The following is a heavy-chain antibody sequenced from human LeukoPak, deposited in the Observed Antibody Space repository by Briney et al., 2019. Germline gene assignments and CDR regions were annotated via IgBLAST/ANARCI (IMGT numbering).Heavy chain of an antibody. CDR3: ASAEYSSSAHDY. V-gene: IGHV4-34*01. J-gene: IGHJ4*02. CDR1: GGSFSGYY. Sequence: SGTLSLTCAVYGGSFSGYYWSWIRQPPGKGLEWIGEINHSGSTNYNPSLKSRVTISVDTSKNQFSLKLSSVTAADTAVYYCASAEYSSSAHDYWGQGTLVTVSS. CDR2: INHSGST. D-gene: IGHD6-6*01.